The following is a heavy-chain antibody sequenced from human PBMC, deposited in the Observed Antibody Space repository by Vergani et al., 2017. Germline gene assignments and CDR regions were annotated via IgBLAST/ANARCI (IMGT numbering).Heavy chain of an antibody. V-gene: IGHV3-48*01. Sequence: EVQLLESGGGLVQPGGSLRLSCAASGFTFSSYAMSWVRQAPGKGLEWVSYISSSSSTIYYADSVKGRFTISRDNAKNSLYLQMNSLRAEDTAVYYCARGSTFLWQWRGYFDYWGQGTLVTVSS. CDR2: ISSSSSTI. CDR1: GFTFSSYA. CDR3: ARGSTFLWQWRGYFDY. J-gene: IGHJ4*02. D-gene: IGHD6-19*01.